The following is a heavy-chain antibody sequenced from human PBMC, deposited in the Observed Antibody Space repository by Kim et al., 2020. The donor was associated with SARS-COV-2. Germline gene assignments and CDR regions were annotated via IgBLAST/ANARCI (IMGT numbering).Heavy chain of an antibody. CDR1: GASTKNSDSY. Sequence: SETLSLTCSVSGASTKNSDSYWGWIRQSPGKGLEWIGSFSYSGTTYYNPSLKSRVTISVETSNNHLSLTMRSATAADTALYYCARQAPRLLWFGALGDF. D-gene: IGHD3-10*01. J-gene: IGHJ4*01. V-gene: IGHV4-39*01. CDR3: ARQAPRLLWFGALGDF. CDR2: FSYSGTT.